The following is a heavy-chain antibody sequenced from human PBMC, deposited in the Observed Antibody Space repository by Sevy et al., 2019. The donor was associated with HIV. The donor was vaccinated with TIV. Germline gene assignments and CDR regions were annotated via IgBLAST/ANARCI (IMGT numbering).Heavy chain of an antibody. V-gene: IGHV4-59*12. CDR3: TRAPPVRSGDDSLNWFDP. CDR1: GGSISAYY. CDR2: IYYTGST. J-gene: IGHJ5*02. Sequence: SETLSLTCTVSGGSISAYYWSWIRQPPGKALEYIGYIYYTGSTNYNPSLENRVTMSVDTSKNQFSLKLNSVSAADTAVYYCTRAPPVRSGDDSLNWFDPWGQGTLVTVSS. D-gene: IGHD5-12*01.